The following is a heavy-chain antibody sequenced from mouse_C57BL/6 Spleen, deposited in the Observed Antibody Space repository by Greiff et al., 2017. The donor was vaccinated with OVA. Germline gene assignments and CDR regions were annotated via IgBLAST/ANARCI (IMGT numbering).Heavy chain of an antibody. Sequence: VQLQQSGAELVRPGTSVKVSCKASGYAFTNYLIEWVKQRPGQGLEWIGVINPGSGGTNYNEKFKGKATLTADKSSSTAYMQLSSLTSEDSAVYVCARSWDYDGAYWGQGTLVTVSA. CDR1: GYAFTNYL. V-gene: IGHV1-54*01. J-gene: IGHJ3*01. CDR3: ARSWDYDGAY. CDR2: INPGSGGT. D-gene: IGHD2-4*01.